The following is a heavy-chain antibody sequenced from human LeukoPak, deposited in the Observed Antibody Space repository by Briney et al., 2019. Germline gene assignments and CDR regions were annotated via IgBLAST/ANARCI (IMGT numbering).Heavy chain of an antibody. Sequence: GGSLRLSCAASGFTFSSYGMHWVRQAPGRGLEWVAVIWYDGSNKYYADSVKGRFTISRDNSKNTLYLQMNSLRAEDTAVYYCAKELGITMIVVVYDYWGQGTLVTVSS. J-gene: IGHJ4*02. V-gene: IGHV3-33*06. CDR3: AKELGITMIVVVYDY. CDR1: GFTFSSYG. D-gene: IGHD3-22*01. CDR2: IWYDGSNK.